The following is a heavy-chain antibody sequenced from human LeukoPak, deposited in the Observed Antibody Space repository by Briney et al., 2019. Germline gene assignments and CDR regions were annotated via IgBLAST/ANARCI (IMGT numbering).Heavy chain of an antibody. Sequence: GGSLRLSCAASGFTFDDYAMHWVRQAPGKGLEWVSGISWNSGSIGYADSVKGRFTISRDNAKNSLYLQMNSLRSEDTAVYYCARGRYYGSGSYYKRAQYYFDYWGQGTLVTVSS. CDR3: ARGRYYGSGSYYKRAQYYFDY. V-gene: IGHV3-9*01. CDR2: ISWNSGSI. CDR1: GFTFDDYA. D-gene: IGHD3-10*01. J-gene: IGHJ4*02.